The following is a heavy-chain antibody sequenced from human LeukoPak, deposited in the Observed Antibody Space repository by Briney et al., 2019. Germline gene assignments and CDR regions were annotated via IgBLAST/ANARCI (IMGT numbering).Heavy chain of an antibody. CDR2: INPNSGGT. Sequence: ASVKVSCKASGYTFTGYYMHWVRQAPGQGLEWMGWINPNSGGTDYVQKFQGRVTMTRDTSISTAYMELSRLRSDDTAVYYCARAYYNWNDGCLDYWGQGTLVTVSS. J-gene: IGHJ4*02. D-gene: IGHD1-1*01. CDR3: ARAYYNWNDGCLDY. V-gene: IGHV1-2*02. CDR1: GYTFTGYY.